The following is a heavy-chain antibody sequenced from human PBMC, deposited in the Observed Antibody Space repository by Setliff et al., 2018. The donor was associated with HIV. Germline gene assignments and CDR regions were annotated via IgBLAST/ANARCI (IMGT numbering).Heavy chain of an antibody. CDR1: GGSISSGSYY. V-gene: IGHV4-61*09. J-gene: IGHJ6*03. Sequence: SETLSLTCAVSGGSISSGSYYWSWIRQPAGKGLEWIGHIYTTGSTNYNPSLKSRVTISVDTSKNQFSLKLSSVTAADTAVYYCARHRPLYSSGWYSIWYYYYYMDVWGKGTTVTAP. CDR2: IYTTGST. D-gene: IGHD6-19*01. CDR3: ARHRPLYSSGWYSIWYYYYYMDV.